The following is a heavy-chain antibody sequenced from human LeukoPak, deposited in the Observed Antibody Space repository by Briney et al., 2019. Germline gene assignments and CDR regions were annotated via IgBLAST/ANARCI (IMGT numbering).Heavy chain of an antibody. D-gene: IGHD3-22*01. CDR2: FYATEGT. CDR3: ARVPYYYDQGYYYCYMGV. CDR1: GAFINTYH. Sequence: SQTLSLTCILSGAFINTYHWSWIRHSAGEGLEWIGRFYATEGTHYNTSLSSRATLSIDTSKNHFSLKLSSVTAADTAVYDGARVPYYYDQGYYYCYMGVWGKGTTVTVSS. J-gene: IGHJ6*03. V-gene: IGHV4-4*07.